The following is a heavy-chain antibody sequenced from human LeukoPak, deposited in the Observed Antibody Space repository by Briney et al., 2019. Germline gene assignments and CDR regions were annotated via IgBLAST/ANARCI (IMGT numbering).Heavy chain of an antibody. V-gene: IGHV1-2*02. Sequence: GASVKVSCKASGYTFTGYYMHWVRQAPGQGLEWMGWINPNSGGTNYAQKFQGRVTMTRDTSISTAYMELRSLRSDDTAVYYCARDYGGSYDPQFDYWGQGTLVTVSS. D-gene: IGHD1-26*01. CDR1: GYTFTGYY. CDR2: INPNSGGT. CDR3: ARDYGGSYDPQFDY. J-gene: IGHJ4*02.